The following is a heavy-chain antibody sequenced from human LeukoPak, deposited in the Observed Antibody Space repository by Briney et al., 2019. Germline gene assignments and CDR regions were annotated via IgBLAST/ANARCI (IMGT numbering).Heavy chain of an antibody. CDR3: ARDIGSVDDYGDYGGWFDP. Sequence: SVKVSCKASGGTFSSYAISWVRQAPGRGLEWMGGIIPIFGTANYAQKFQGRVTITTDESTSTAYMELSSLRSEDTAVYYCARDIGSVDDYGDYGGWFDPWGQGTLVTVSS. J-gene: IGHJ5*02. V-gene: IGHV1-69*05. CDR2: IIPIFGTA. D-gene: IGHD4-17*01. CDR1: GGTFSSYA.